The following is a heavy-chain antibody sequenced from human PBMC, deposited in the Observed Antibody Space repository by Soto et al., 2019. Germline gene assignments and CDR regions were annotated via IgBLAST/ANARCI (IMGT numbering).Heavy chain of an antibody. Sequence: SWVRQAPGQGLEWMGWISAYNGNTNYAQKLQGRVTMTTDTSTSTAYMELRSLRSDDTAVDYCARDSVDYGDDLLPFDYWGQGTMVTVSS. CDR3: ARDSVDYGDDLLPFDY. V-gene: IGHV1-18*01. D-gene: IGHD4-17*01. J-gene: IGHJ4*02. CDR2: ISAYNGNT.